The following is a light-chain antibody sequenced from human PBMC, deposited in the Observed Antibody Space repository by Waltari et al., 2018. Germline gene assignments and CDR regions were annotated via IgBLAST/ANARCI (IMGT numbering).Light chain of an antibody. CDR1: QEITNN. J-gene: IGKJ4*01. CDR2: DAS. Sequence: DLQLTQSPSSLSASVGDRVTITCRASQEITNNLSWFQQKPGRAPKLLIYDASTLETGVPSRFSASASGPHFTLTVDSLQPEDVATYYCQQYDNMPLTFGGGTRVELK. CDR3: QQYDNMPLT. V-gene: IGKV1-33*01.